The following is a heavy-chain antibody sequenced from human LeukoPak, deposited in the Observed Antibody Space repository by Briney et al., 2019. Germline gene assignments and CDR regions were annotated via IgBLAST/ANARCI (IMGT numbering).Heavy chain of an antibody. D-gene: IGHD7-27*01. CDR1: GFTVSSNY. V-gene: IGHV3-66*01. Sequence: GGSLRLSCAASGFTVSSNYMSWVRQAPGKGLWWVSIIYSGGSTYYADSVKGRFTISRDNSKNTLYLQMNSLRAEDTAVYYCARANWGHPMYYFDYWGQGTLVTVSS. J-gene: IGHJ4*02. CDR3: ARANWGHPMYYFDY. CDR2: IYSGGST.